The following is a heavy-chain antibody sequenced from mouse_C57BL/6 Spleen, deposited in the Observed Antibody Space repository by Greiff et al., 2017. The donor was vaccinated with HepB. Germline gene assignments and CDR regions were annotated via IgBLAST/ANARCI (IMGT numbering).Heavy chain of an antibody. CDR2: INYDGSST. V-gene: IGHV5-16*01. Sequence: EVKLVESEGGLVQPGSSMKLSCTASGFTFSDYYMAWVRQVPEKGLEWVANINYDGSSTYYLDSLKSRFIISRDNAKNILYLQMSSLKSEDTATYYCARDKYYGSSYPYFDYWGQGTTLTVSS. D-gene: IGHD1-1*01. CDR3: ARDKYYGSSYPYFDY. J-gene: IGHJ2*01. CDR1: GFTFSDYY.